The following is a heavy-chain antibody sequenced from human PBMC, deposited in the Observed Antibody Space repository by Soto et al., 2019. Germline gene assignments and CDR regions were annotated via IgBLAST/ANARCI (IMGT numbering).Heavy chain of an antibody. CDR3: ARVTYGDHYIIDY. CDR2: IYSGGST. V-gene: IGHV3-53*02. Sequence: EVQLVETGGGLIQPGGSLRLSCAASGFTVSSNYMSWVRQAPGKGLEWASVIYSGGSTYYADSVKGRFTISRDNSKNMLYLQMNSLRAEDTAVYYCARVTYGDHYIIDYWGQGTLVTVSS. CDR1: GFTVSSNY. J-gene: IGHJ4*02. D-gene: IGHD4-17*01.